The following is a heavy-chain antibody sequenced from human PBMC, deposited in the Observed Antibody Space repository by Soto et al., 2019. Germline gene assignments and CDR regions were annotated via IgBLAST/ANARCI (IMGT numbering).Heavy chain of an antibody. CDR1: GFTFSNYA. V-gene: IGHV3-23*01. CDR2: VGGSGSMT. CDR3: AKERAPSGSGSFPFDF. D-gene: IGHD3-10*01. J-gene: IGHJ4*02. Sequence: EVRLLESGGHLVQPGGSLRLSCAASGFTFSNYAMSWVRQAPGQGLEWVSTVGGSGSMTYYADSVKGRFNISRANSRTSLHLQMNSLRAEDTAVYFCAKERAPSGSGSFPFDFWGQGALVTVSS.